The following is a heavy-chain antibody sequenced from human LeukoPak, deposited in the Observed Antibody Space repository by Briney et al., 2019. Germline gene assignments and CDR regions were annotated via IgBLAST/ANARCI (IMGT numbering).Heavy chain of an antibody. V-gene: IGHV1-69*13. CDR1: GGTFSSYA. CDR3: ARDRIIMAKSYYYYYYMDV. J-gene: IGHJ6*03. CDR2: IIPIFGTA. Sequence: SVKVSCKASGGTFSSYAISWVRQAPGQGLEWMGGIIPIFGTANYAQKFQGRVTITADESTSTAYMELSSLRSEDTSVYYCARDRIIMAKSYYYYYYMDVWGKGTTVTVSS. D-gene: IGHD5-12*01.